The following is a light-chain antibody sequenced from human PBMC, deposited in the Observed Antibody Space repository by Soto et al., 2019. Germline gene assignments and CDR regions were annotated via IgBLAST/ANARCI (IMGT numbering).Light chain of an antibody. CDR2: EAS. V-gene: IGKV1-5*03. Sequence: SPYNLSEYIGDRVTITCRASQTVYTWLAWYQQKPGTAPKLLIYEASTLHSGVPSRFTGSGSGTEFTLAISRLQPADFAICDCQPYSRYPLYRFGHRAKLAI. CDR3: QPYSRYPLYR. J-gene: IGKJ2*03. CDR1: QTVYTW.